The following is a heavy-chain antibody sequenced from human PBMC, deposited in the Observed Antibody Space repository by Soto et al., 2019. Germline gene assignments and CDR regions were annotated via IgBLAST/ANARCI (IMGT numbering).Heavy chain of an antibody. CDR3: ARTRAVWFDP. V-gene: IGHV4-39*01. CDR2: IYYSGST. Sequence: SETLSLTCTVSGGSISSSIYYWGWIRQPPGKGLEWIGSIYYSGSTYYNPSLKSRVTISVDTSKNQFSLKLSSVTAADTAVYYCARTRAVWFDPWGQGTLVTVSS. J-gene: IGHJ5*02. D-gene: IGHD6-19*01. CDR1: GGSISSSIYY.